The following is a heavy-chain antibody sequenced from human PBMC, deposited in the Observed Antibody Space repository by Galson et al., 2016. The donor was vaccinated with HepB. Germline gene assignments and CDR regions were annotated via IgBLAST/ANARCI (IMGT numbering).Heavy chain of an antibody. D-gene: IGHD3-3*01. Sequence: SLRLSCAASGFTFHDYSMHWVRQTPGKGLEWVSLIVWDGGRTDYADAVKGRFTISRDNSKNSLHLQMDSLRTDDTALYYCAKGQQLRFFEWLPEALDSWGQGTLVTVSS. J-gene: IGHJ4*02. CDR2: IVWDGGRT. V-gene: IGHV3-43*01. CDR1: GFTFHDYS. CDR3: AKGQQLRFFEWLPEALDS.